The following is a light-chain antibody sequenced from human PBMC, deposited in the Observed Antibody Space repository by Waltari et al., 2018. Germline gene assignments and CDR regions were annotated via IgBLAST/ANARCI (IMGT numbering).Light chain of an antibody. CDR3: SSYAGSNNYV. J-gene: IGLJ1*01. V-gene: IGLV2-8*01. CDR2: EVS. Sequence: QSALTQPPSASGSPGQSVTISCPGTSSDVGVYNIVSWYQQHPGKAPKLMIYEVSKRPSGVPDRFSGSKSGNTASLTVSGLQAEDEADYYCSSYAGSNNYVFGTGTKVTVL. CDR1: SSDVGVYNI.